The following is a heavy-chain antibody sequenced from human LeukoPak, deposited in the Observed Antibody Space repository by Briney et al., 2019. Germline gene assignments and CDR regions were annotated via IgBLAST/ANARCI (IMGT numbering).Heavy chain of an antibody. CDR1: GLIFSNYA. V-gene: IGHV3-33*01. CDR2: VWSDGSDK. J-gene: IGHJ4*02. CDR3: ASWGSNTSRAPFR. D-gene: IGHD2-2*01. Sequence: GRSLTLSCAASGLIFSNYAMHWVRQAPGLGLEWVAVVWSDGSDKYYADSVKGRFTIPRDNSKNTLYLQMSSLRAEDTAVYYCASWGSNTSRAPFRWDQGTLVTVSS.